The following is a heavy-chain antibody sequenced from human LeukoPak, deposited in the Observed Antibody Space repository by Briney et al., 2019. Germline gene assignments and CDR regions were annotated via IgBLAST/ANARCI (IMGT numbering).Heavy chain of an antibody. J-gene: IGHJ4*02. CDR3: ATASGSWYRYYFDS. CDR2: ISSASNMI. CDR1: GLTFSSYE. Sequence: GGSLILSCAASGLTFSSYEMNWVRQAPGKGLEWISYISSASNMIYYAESVKGRFTISRDNAKNSLYLQMNSLRAEDTAVYYCATASGSWYRYYFDSWGQGILVTVSS. V-gene: IGHV3-48*03. D-gene: IGHD6-13*01.